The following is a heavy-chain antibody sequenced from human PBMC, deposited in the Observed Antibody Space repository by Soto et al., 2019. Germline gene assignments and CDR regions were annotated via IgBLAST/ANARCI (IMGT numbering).Heavy chain of an antibody. D-gene: IGHD6-13*01. J-gene: IGHJ4*02. CDR3: ASASSSWNWALRVDY. Sequence: EVQLVESGGGLVQPGGSLRLSCAASGFTFSRYSMNWVRQAPGKGLEWVSYISSSSSTIYYADSVKGRFTISRDNAKNSLYLQMNSLRAEDTAVYYCASASSSWNWALRVDYWGQGTLVTVSS. V-gene: IGHV3-48*01. CDR2: ISSSSSTI. CDR1: GFTFSRYS.